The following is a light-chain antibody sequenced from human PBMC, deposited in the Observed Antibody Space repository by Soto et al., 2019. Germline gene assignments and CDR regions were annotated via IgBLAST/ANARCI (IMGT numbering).Light chain of an antibody. CDR3: RWYNDWPPYT. Sequence: EIGMTQSPATLSVSPGERATLSCRASQSLGTNLAWYQQRPGQAPRLLIYGASTRAPGIPPRFSGGGSGTDLTLTIVSVQPEYFVVSYCRWYNDWPPYTFGQGTKLEIK. CDR1: QSLGTN. CDR2: GAS. V-gene: IGKV3-15*01. J-gene: IGKJ2*01.